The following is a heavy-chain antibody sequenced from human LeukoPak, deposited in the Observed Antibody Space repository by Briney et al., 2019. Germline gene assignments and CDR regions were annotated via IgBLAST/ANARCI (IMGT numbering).Heavy chain of an antibody. D-gene: IGHD3-10*02. J-gene: IGHJ4*02. V-gene: IGHV4-39*01. CDR1: DGSINSSSYY. CDR3: ARRGSITMLVASFDF. CDR2: ISYSGST. Sequence: SETLSLTCTVSDGSINSSSYYWGWIRQPPGKGLEWVGSISYSGSTYYNPSLKSRVTMSVDTSKNQFSLKMSSVTAADTAIYYCARRGSITMLVASFDFWGQGTLVTVSS.